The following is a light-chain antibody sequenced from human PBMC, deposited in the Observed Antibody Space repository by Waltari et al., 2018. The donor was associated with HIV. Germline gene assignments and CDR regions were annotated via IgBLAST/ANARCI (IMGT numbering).Light chain of an antibody. V-gene: IGLV1-47*01. CDR1: SSNIGNYY. Sequence: QSVLTQPPSASATPGQRVTISCSGSSSNIGNYYVYWYQQLPGATPKVPIFRNNRRPSGVPDRFSGSKSGTSASLAISGLRSEDEADYYCATWDDSLSGVVFGGGTKLTVL. J-gene: IGLJ2*01. CDR3: ATWDDSLSGVV. CDR2: RNN.